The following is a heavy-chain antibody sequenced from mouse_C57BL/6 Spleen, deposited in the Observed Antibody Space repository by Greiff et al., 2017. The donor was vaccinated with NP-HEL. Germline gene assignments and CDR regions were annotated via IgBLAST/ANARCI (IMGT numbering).Heavy chain of an antibody. V-gene: IGHV6-3*01. J-gene: IGHJ1*03. CDR3: TGGYPYWYFDV. D-gene: IGHD2-2*01. Sequence: LQQSGGGLVQPGGSMKLSCVASGFTFSNYWMNWVRQSPEKGLEWVAQIRLKSDNYATHYAESVKGRFTISRDDSKSSVYLQMNNLRAEDTGIYYCTGGYPYWYFDVWGTGTTVTVSS. CDR2: IRLKSDNYAT. CDR1: GFTFSNYW.